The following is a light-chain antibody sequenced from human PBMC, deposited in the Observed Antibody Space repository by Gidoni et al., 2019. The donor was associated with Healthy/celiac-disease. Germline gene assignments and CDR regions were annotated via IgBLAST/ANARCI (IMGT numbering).Light chain of an antibody. V-gene: IGKV1-39*01. CDR3: QQSYSTPLT. Sequence: ENQMTQAPSSLSASVGDRVTITCRASQSISSYLNWYQQKPGKAPKLLIYAASSLQSGVPSRFSGSGSGTDFTLTISSLQPEDFATYYCQQSYSTPLTFGQXTRMEIK. CDR2: AAS. CDR1: QSISSY. J-gene: IGKJ5*01.